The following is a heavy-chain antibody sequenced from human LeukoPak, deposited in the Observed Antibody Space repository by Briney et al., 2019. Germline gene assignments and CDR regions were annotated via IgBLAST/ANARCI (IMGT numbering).Heavy chain of an antibody. CDR1: GFTFSTYW. CDR3: ARASRGRLPHFDS. V-gene: IGHV3-74*01. Sequence: GGSLRLSCAASGFTFSTYWIHWVRQAPGKGLVWVSLIKSDGSSITYADSVKGRFTISRDNAKNTLYLQMNSLRVEDTAVYYCARASRGRLPHFDSWGQGTLVIVSP. CDR2: IKSDGSSI. J-gene: IGHJ4*02. D-gene: IGHD5-24*01.